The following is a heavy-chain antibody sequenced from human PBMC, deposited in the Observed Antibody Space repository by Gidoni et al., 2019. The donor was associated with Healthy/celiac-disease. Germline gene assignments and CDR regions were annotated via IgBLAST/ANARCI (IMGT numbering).Heavy chain of an antibody. CDR3: ARTVGATVPLWTKAPRQTDY. J-gene: IGHJ4*02. V-gene: IGHV4-31*03. D-gene: IGHD1-26*01. CDR1: GGSISSGGYY. Sequence: QVQLQESGPGLVKPSQTLSLTCTVSGGSISSGGYYWSWIRQHPGKGLEWIGYIYYSGSTYYNPSLKSRVTISVDTSKNQFSLKLSSVTAADTAVYYCARTVGATVPLWTKAPRQTDYWGQGTLVTVSS. CDR2: IYYSGST.